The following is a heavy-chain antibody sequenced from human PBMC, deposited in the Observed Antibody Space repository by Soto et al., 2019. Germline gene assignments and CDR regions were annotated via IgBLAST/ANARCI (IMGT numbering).Heavy chain of an antibody. Sequence: GWSLRLSCADSGFTFSSYALSWVCQAPWQGLEWVSAISGSDGSTYYADSVQGRFTISRDNSKNTLYLQMNSLRTDDTAVYYCARDQARYSSTEKFDYWGQGTLVTVSS. CDR3: ARDQARYSSTEKFDY. CDR1: GFTFSSYA. V-gene: IGHV3-23*01. CDR2: ISGSDGST. J-gene: IGHJ4*02. D-gene: IGHD6-13*01.